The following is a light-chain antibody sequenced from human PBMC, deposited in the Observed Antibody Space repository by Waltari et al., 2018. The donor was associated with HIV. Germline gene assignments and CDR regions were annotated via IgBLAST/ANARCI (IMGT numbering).Light chain of an antibody. CDR3: QAWDSRTAV. Sequence: SYDLTQPPSVSVSPGQTASITCSGDNLSNKYISWYQQHPGQSPVLVIYQDYKRPSGIPARFSTSNSEDTATLTISGTQAMDEADYYCQAWDSRTAVFGGGTKLNVL. CDR2: QDY. J-gene: IGLJ2*01. V-gene: IGLV3-1*01. CDR1: NLSNKY.